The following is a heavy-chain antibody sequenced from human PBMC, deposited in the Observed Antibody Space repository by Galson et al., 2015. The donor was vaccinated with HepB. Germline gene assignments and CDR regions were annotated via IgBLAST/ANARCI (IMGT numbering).Heavy chain of an antibody. J-gene: IGHJ3*02. V-gene: IGHV3-7*01. CDR3: ARAYGYDGLAFDI. Sequence: SLRLSCAASGFTFSSYWMSWVRQAPGKGLEWVANIKQDGSEKYYVDSVKGRFTISRDNAKNSLYLQMNSLRAEDTAVYYCARAYGYDGLAFDIWGQGTMVTVSS. CDR1: GFTFSSYW. CDR2: IKQDGSEK. D-gene: IGHD3-16*01.